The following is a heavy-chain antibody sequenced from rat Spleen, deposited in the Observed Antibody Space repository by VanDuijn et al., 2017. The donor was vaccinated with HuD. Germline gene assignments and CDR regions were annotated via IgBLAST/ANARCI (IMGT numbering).Heavy chain of an antibody. J-gene: IGHJ3*01. V-gene: IGHV5S13*01. CDR3: TQQLGDWFAY. CDR1: GFTFSNYG. Sequence: EVQLVESGGGLVQPGRSLKLSCAASGFTFSNYGMAWVRQAPTKGLEWVASITNAAGKVYYPDSVKGRFTISRDTAQNILYLQMDSLRSEDTATYYCTQQLGDWFAYWGQGTLVTVSS. D-gene: IGHD1-10*01. CDR2: ITNAAGKV.